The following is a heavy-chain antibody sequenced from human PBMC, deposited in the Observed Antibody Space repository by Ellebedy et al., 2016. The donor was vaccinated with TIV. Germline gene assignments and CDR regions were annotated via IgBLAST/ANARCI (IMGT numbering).Heavy chain of an antibody. Sequence: GESLKISCAASGFTVSSTYMTWVRQAPGKGLEWVSLIYSGGSTFYADSVKGRFTISRDNAKNTLYLQMNSLRAEDTAVYYCARLWWFSPDYWGQGTLVTVSS. CDR3: ARLWWFSPDY. D-gene: IGHD2-15*01. CDR2: IYSGGST. V-gene: IGHV3-66*01. J-gene: IGHJ4*02. CDR1: GFTVSSTY.